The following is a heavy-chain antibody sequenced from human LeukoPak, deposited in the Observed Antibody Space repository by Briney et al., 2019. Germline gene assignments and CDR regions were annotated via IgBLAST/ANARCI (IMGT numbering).Heavy chain of an antibody. CDR1: GYTFTSYG. J-gene: IGHJ4*02. CDR2: INTNTGNP. CDR3: GRDPKLGIRGYTYGYIDY. D-gene: IGHD5-18*01. V-gene: IGHV7-4-1*02. Sequence: ASVKVSCKASGYTFTSYGMNWVRQAPGQGLEWMGWINTNTGNPTYAQGFTGRYVFSLDTSVSTAYLQISGLKADDTAVYYCGRDPKLGIRGYTYGYIDYWGQGTLVTVSS.